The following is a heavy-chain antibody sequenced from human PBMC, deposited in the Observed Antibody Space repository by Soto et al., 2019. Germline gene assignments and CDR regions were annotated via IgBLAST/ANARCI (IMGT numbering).Heavy chain of an antibody. CDR2: TSSRSSYI. J-gene: IGHJ4*02. D-gene: IGHD4-17*01. Sequence: PGGSLRLSCAASGFTFSNYGMNWVRQAPGKGLEWVSSTSSRSSYIYYTDSVKGRFSISRDNAKDSLYLQMNSLRAEDTAVYYCARGGFYGDYFHYWGQGTLVTVSS. CDR3: ARGGFYGDYFHY. CDR1: GFTFSNYG. V-gene: IGHV3-21*01.